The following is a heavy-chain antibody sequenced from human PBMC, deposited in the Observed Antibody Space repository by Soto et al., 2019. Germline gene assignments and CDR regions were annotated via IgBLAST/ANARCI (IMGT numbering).Heavy chain of an antibody. CDR2: IYPGDSDT. D-gene: IGHD6-13*01. CDR3: ARGDSSSYYGMDV. CDR1: GYSFTSYW. V-gene: IGHV5-51*01. Sequence: GESLKISCKGSGYSFTSYWIAWVRQMPGKGLEWMGIIYPGDSDTRYSPSFQGQVTISADKSISTAYLQWSSLKASDTAMYYCARGDSSSYYGMDVWGQGTTVTVSS. J-gene: IGHJ6*02.